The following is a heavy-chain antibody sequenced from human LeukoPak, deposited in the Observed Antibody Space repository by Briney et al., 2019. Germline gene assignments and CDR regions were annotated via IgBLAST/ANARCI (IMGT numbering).Heavy chain of an antibody. CDR2: ISSSGSTI. Sequence: PGGSLRLSCAASGFTFSDYYMSWIRQAPGKGLEWVSYISSSGSTIYYADSVKGRFTISRDNAKNSLYLQMNSLRAEDTAVYYCARVEMAPHSAFDIWGQGTMVTVSS. CDR3: ARVEMAPHSAFDI. V-gene: IGHV3-11*04. J-gene: IGHJ3*02. CDR1: GFTFSDYY. D-gene: IGHD5-24*01.